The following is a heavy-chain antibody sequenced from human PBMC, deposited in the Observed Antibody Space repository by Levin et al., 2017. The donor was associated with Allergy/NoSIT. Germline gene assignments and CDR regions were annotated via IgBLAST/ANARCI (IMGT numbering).Heavy chain of an antibody. CDR2: ISYDGSNK. Sequence: GGSLRLSCAASGFTFSSYGMHWVRQAPGKGLEWVAVISYDGSNKYYADSVKGRFTISRDNSKNTLYLQMNSLRAEDTAVYYCAKERVYSSGWYEKYFQHWGQGTLVTVSS. D-gene: IGHD6-19*01. J-gene: IGHJ1*01. V-gene: IGHV3-30*18. CDR3: AKERVYSSGWYEKYFQH. CDR1: GFTFSSYG.